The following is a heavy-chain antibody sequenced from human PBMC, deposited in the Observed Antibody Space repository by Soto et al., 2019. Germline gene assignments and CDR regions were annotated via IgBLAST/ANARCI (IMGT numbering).Heavy chain of an antibody. CDR3: ARAIGLVGTIPCIGS. CDR2: SKNNAIVYTT. J-gene: IGHJ4*02. V-gene: IGHV3-72*01. CDR1: GFTFSDHY. D-gene: IGHD1-26*01. Sequence: EVQLVESGGGLVQPGESLRLSCATSGFTFSDHYMDWVRQAPGKGLEWVARSKNNAIVYTTEYAASVKGRFTISRSGSENSVYLQFNGLKTENTAVYYCARAIGLVGTIPCIGSCGQGTLVAVSA.